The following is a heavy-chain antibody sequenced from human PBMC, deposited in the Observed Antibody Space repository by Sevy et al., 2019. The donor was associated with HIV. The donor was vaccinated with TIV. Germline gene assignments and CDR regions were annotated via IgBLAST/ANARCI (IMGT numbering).Heavy chain of an antibody. J-gene: IGHJ4*02. CDR2: INSDGLIT. CDR1: GFTSNNYW. CDR3: ARGTAGVASV. Sequence: GGSLRLSCVVSGFTSNNYWMHWVRQAPGKGLVWVSRINSDGLITTYADSVKGRLTISRDLAKNTLFLQMISVRVEDTALYYCARGTAGVASVWGQGTLVTVSS. V-gene: IGHV3-74*01. D-gene: IGHD3-10*01.